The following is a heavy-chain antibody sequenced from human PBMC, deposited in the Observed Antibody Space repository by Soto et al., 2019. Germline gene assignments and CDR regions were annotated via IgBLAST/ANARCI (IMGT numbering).Heavy chain of an antibody. CDR2: IYPGDSDT. J-gene: IGHJ6*02. D-gene: IGHD3-3*01. CDR3: ARLAVFGVVISHYYYYGMDV. CDR1: GYSFTSYW. Sequence: GESLKISCKGSGYSFTSYWIGWVRQMPGKGLEWMGIIYPGDSDTRYSPSFQGQVTISADKSISTAYLQWSSLKASDTAMYYCARLAVFGVVISHYYYYGMDVWDQGTTLTVSS. V-gene: IGHV5-51*01.